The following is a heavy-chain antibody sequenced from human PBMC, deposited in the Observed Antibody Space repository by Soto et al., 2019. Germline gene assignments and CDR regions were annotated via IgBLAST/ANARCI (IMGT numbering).Heavy chain of an antibody. V-gene: IGHV3-23*01. D-gene: IGHD2-2*02. CDR1: GGNFSSYA. J-gene: IGHJ4*02. Sequence: VGSHSVWWAAAGGNFSSYAMSWVRKTPGKGLEWVSGITASGGSTSYADSVKGRFTISRDNSKNTLYLQMNSLRAEDTAVYYCAHTQGIVLVPAAIWYWGQGTLVTVSS. CDR3: AHTQGIVLVPAAIWY. CDR2: ITASGGST.